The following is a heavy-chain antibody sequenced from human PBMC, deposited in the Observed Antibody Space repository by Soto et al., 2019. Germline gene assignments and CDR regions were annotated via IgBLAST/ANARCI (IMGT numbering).Heavy chain of an antibody. CDR1: GFIFTSYS. CDR3: AKDRSADRFVQYFQH. D-gene: IGHD6-19*01. Sequence: GGSLRLSCAASGFIFTSYSMVWVRLAPGKGLEWVASISTGSDSIYYADSVKGRFTVSRDNAKNSLYLQMNNLRVEDTAVYFCAKDRSADRFVQYFQHWGQGTQVTVPQ. V-gene: IGHV3-21*01. CDR2: ISTGSDSI. J-gene: IGHJ1*01.